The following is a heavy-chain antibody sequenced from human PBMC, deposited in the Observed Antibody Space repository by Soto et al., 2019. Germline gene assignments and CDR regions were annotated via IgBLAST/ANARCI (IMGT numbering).Heavy chain of an antibody. V-gene: IGHV4-4*02. D-gene: IGHD1-20*01. CDR2: VYHSGST. CDR1: GASISSGNW. J-gene: IGHJ5*02. Sequence: SENLSLTCAVSGASISSGNWWSWVRQPPGKGLEWIGEVYHSGSTKYNPYLKSRVTMSVDKSKNQLTLNLSSVTAADTAVYYCASSNNWNWFDPWGQGTLVTVSS. CDR3: ASSNNWNWFDP.